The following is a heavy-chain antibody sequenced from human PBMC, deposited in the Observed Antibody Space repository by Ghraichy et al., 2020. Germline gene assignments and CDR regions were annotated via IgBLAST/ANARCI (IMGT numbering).Heavy chain of an antibody. Sequence: GGSLRLSCAASGFTFSSYSMNWVRQAPGKGLEWVSYISSRSSTIYYADSVKGRFTISRDNAKKSLDLQMNSLRDEDTAVYYCAKGDGGWYLRYFDFWGQGTLVTVSS. CDR1: GFTFSSYS. V-gene: IGHV3-48*02. D-gene: IGHD6-19*01. CDR2: ISSRSSTI. CDR3: AKGDGGWYLRYFDF. J-gene: IGHJ4*02.